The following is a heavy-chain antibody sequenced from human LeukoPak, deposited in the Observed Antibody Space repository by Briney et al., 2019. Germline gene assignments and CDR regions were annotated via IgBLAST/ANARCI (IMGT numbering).Heavy chain of an antibody. CDR1: GGSISSYY. Sequence: PSETLSLTCTVSGGSISSYYWSWIRQPPGKGLEWIGYIYYSGSTNYNPSLKSRVTISVDTSKNQFSLKLSYVTAADTAVYYCARAGGYCSSTSCSHYFDYWGQGTLVTVSS. D-gene: IGHD2-2*01. J-gene: IGHJ4*02. CDR2: IYYSGST. V-gene: IGHV4-59*01. CDR3: ARAGGYCSSTSCSHYFDY.